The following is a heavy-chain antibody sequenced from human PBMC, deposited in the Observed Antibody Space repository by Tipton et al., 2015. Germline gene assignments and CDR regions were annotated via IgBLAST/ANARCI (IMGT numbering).Heavy chain of an antibody. D-gene: IGHD5/OR15-5a*01. Sequence: TLSLTCTVSGASLNSGGYYWSWIRQHPGKGLEWIGYIYFTGSTYYNPSLESRVTISVDTSKNQFSLKLSSVTAADTAVYYCAKVSTFLNWFDPWGQGTLVTVSS. V-gene: IGHV4-31*03. CDR3: AKVSTFLNWFDP. J-gene: IGHJ5*02. CDR1: GASLNSGGYY. CDR2: IYFTGST.